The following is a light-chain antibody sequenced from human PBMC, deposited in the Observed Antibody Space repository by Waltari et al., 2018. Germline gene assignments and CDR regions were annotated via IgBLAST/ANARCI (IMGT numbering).Light chain of an antibody. CDR2: GAS. J-gene: IGKJ4*01. CDR1: QSVSTSY. CDR3: QQYGNSAPIS. V-gene: IGKV3-20*01. Sequence: EIVLTQSPDTLSLSPGERVTLSCRASQSVSTSYLAWYQQKPGQAPRLRICGASSRATGIPDRFSGSGSGPDFTLTISRLEPEDSAVYYCQQYGNSAPISFGGGTKVEIK.